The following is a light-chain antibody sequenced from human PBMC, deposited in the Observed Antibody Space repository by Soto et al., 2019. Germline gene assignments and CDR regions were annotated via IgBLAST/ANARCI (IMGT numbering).Light chain of an antibody. V-gene: IGKV1-6*01. Sequence: AIQMTQSPSSLPASVGDRVTITCRASQGIRDELGWYQQKAGKAPNLLISAASRLQSGVPSRFSGRGSGTDFTLTISSLQPEDFATYYCLQDYDYPRTFGQGTKVELK. CDR1: QGIRDE. CDR2: AAS. CDR3: LQDYDYPRT. J-gene: IGKJ1*01.